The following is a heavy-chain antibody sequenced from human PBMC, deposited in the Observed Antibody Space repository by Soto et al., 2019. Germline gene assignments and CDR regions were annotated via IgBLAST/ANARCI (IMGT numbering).Heavy chain of an antibody. Sequence: QVQLVESGGGVVQPGRSLRLSCAAFGFTFSSYAMHWVRQAPGKGLEWVAVISYDGSNKYYADSVKGRFTISRDNSKNMLYLQMNSLRAEDTAVYYCARDAGAVGADYFDYWGQGTLVTVSS. V-gene: IGHV3-30-3*01. J-gene: IGHJ4*02. CDR3: ARDAGAVGADYFDY. D-gene: IGHD1-26*01. CDR2: ISYDGSNK. CDR1: GFTFSSYA.